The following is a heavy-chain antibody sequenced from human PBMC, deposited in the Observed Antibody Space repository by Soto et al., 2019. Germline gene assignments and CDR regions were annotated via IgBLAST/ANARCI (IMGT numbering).Heavy chain of an antibody. J-gene: IGHJ5*02. D-gene: IGHD1-26*01. CDR3: ARDQRGIGANWFDP. CDR1: GYTFTSYG. Sequence: ASVKVSCKASGYTFTSYGISWVRQAPGQGLEWMGWISAYNGNTNYAQKLQGRVTMTTDTSTSTAYMELRSLRSDDAAVYYCARDQRGIGANWFDPWGQGTLVTVSS. CDR2: ISAYNGNT. V-gene: IGHV1-18*01.